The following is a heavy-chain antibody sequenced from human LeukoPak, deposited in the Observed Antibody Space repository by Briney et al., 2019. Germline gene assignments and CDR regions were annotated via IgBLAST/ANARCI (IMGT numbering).Heavy chain of an antibody. CDR2: ISDGSGST. Sequence: PGGSLRLSCAASGFTFSSYAMSWVRQAPGKGLEWVSTISDGSGSTYYADSVKGRFTISRDNSKSTLYLQMNSLRAEDTAVYYCVRVGALYAFDIWGQGTMVTVSS. V-gene: IGHV3-23*01. CDR3: VRVGALYAFDI. D-gene: IGHD1-26*01. CDR1: GFTFSSYA. J-gene: IGHJ3*02.